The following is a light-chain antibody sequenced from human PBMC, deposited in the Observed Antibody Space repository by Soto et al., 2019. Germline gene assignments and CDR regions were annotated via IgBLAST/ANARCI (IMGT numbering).Light chain of an antibody. V-gene: IGKV3-15*01. CDR2: GAS. CDR1: QSVSSN. CDR3: QQYHNWSQDDT. J-gene: IGKJ2*01. Sequence: EIVMTQSPATLSVSPGERATLSCRASQSVSSNLACYQQKPGQAPRLLIYGASTRATGIPARFSGSGSGTEFTLTISSLQSEDFAVYYCQQYHNWSQDDTSGQRTKLEIK.